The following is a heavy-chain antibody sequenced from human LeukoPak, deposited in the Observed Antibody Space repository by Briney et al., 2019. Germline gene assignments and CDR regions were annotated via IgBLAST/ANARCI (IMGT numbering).Heavy chain of an antibody. V-gene: IGHV3-21*01. CDR2: ISSSSSYI. Sequence: KTGGSLRLSCAASGFTFSSYSMNWVRQAPGKGLEWVSSISSSSSYIYYADSVKGRFTISRDNAKNSLYLQMNSLRAEDTAVYYCARDRASCFANWGQGTLVTVSS. J-gene: IGHJ4*02. CDR1: GFTFSSYS. CDR3: ARDRASCFAN. D-gene: IGHD2-2*01.